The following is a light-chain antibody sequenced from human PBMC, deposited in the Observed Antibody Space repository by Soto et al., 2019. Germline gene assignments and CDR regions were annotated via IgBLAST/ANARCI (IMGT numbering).Light chain of an antibody. CDR2: EIS. CDR3: QQYGSSPPYT. CDR1: QSVSSSY. Sequence: EIVLTQSPGTLSLSPGERATLSCRASQSVSSSYLAWYPQTPGQTPRLLIYEISSRATGIPDRFSGSGSGTDFTLTISRLEPEDFAVYYCQQYGSSPPYTFGQGTKLEIK. V-gene: IGKV3-20*01. J-gene: IGKJ2*01.